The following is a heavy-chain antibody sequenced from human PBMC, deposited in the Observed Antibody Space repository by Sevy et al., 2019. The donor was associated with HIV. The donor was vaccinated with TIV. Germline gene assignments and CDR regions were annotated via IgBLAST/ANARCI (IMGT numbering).Heavy chain of an antibody. Sequence: GESLKISCKGSGYSFTSYWIGWVRQMPGKDLEWMGIIYPGDSDTRYSPSFQGQVTISADKSISTAYLQWSSLKASDTAMYYCARSPPQLGNWFDPWGQGTLVTVSS. CDR3: ARSPPQLGNWFDP. J-gene: IGHJ5*02. V-gene: IGHV5-51*01. CDR2: IYPGDSDT. CDR1: GYSFTSYW. D-gene: IGHD1-1*01.